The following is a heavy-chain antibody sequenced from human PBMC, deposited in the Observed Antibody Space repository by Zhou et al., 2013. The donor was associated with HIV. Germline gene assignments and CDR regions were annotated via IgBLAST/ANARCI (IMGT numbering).Heavy chain of an antibody. J-gene: IGHJ2*01. V-gene: IGHV1-69*12. CDR3: VRDYYDNNGYYYAKWYFDL. Sequence: QVQLVQSGAEVKKPGSSVKVSCKASGGSFNNYAISWVRQAPGQGLEWMGGFIPMYGTSEYAQKFQGRVTITAITAADSTITVYMELSSLRSEDTAMYYCVRDYYDNNGYYYAKWYFDLWAGAPWSLSPQ. D-gene: IGHD3-22*01. CDR2: FIPMYGTS. CDR1: GGSFNNYA.